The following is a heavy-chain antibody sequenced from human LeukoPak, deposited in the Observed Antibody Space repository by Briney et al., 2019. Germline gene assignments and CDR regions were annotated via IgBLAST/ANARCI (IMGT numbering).Heavy chain of an antibody. D-gene: IGHD1-26*01. CDR2: INSDGSST. CDR3: ARGFRGSYLSGMGYTDAFDI. V-gene: IGHV3-74*01. Sequence: GGSLRLSCAASGFTFSSYWTHWVRQAPGKGLVWVSRINSDGSSTSYADSVKGRFTISRDNAKNTLYLQMNSLRAEDTAVYYCARGFRGSYLSGMGYTDAFDIWGQGTMVTVSS. J-gene: IGHJ3*02. CDR1: GFTFSSYW.